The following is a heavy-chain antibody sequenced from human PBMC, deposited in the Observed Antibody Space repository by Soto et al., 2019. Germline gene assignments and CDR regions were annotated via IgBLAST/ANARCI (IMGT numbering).Heavy chain of an antibody. Sequence: QVQLVQSGTEVKKPGASVKVSCKASGYTFTSYGISWVRQAPGQGLEWMGWISGYNGNTNYAQKVQGRVTMTKDTSTSTAYQEVRSLKSDDTAVYYCARDGTLELFYDNSGEKAFDIWGQGTRVIVSS. D-gene: IGHD3-22*01. V-gene: IGHV1-18*01. J-gene: IGHJ3*02. CDR2: ISGYNGNT. CDR1: GYTFTSYG. CDR3: ARDGTLELFYDNSGEKAFDI.